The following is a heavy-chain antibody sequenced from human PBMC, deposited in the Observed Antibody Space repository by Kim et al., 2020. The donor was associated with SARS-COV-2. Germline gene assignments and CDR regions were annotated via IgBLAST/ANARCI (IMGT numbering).Heavy chain of an antibody. CDR1: GGSFGGYY. D-gene: IGHD2-15*01. Sequence: SETLSLTCAVYGGSFGGYYWSWIRQPPGKGLEWIGEINHSGSTNYNASLKSRVTISVDTSKNQFSMKLSSVTAANTAVYYCARGEVVVVVAALGHYFDSWGQGTLVTVSS. V-gene: IGHV4-34*01. J-gene: IGHJ4*02. CDR2: INHSGST. CDR3: ARGEVVVVVAALGHYFDS.